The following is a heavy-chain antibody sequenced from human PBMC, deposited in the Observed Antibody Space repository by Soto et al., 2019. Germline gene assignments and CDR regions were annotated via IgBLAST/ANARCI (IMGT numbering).Heavy chain of an antibody. V-gene: IGHV3-23*01. D-gene: IGHD3-3*01. CDR1: GFTFSNAW. Sequence: QPGGSLRLSCAASGFTFSNAWMSWVRQAPGKGLEWVSAISGSGGSTYYADSVKGRFTISRDNSKNTLYLQMNSLRAEDTAVYYCAKDRYYDFWSGYYPNSPNDYGGQGTLVTVSS. CDR2: ISGSGGST. CDR3: AKDRYYDFWSGYYPNSPNDY. J-gene: IGHJ4*02.